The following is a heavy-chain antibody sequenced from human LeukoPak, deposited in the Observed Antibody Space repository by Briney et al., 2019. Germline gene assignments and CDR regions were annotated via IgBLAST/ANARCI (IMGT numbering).Heavy chain of an antibody. V-gene: IGHV3-48*01. Sequence: GGSLRLSCAASGFTFSTYTMNWVRQAPGKGLEWVSYISSSRYTIYYADSVKGRFTISRDNAKNSLFLQMNSLRAEDTAVYYCARHGPYNRSDAFDIWGQGTMVTVSS. J-gene: IGHJ3*02. D-gene: IGHD1-14*01. CDR2: ISSSRYTI. CDR3: ARHGPYNRSDAFDI. CDR1: GFTFSTYT.